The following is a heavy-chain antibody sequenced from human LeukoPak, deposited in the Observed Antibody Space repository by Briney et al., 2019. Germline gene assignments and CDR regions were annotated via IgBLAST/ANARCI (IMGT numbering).Heavy chain of an antibody. D-gene: IGHD6-25*01. CDR1: GYSFTSYW. CDR2: IYPGDSDT. J-gene: IGHJ3*02. V-gene: IGHV5-51*01. CDR3: ARHVVAATKNDAFDI. Sequence: GESLKISCKGSGYSFTSYWIGWVRQVPGKGLGWMGIIYPGDSDTRYSPSFQGQVTISADKSISTAYLQWSSLKASDTAMYYCARHVVAATKNDAFDIWGQGTMVTVSS.